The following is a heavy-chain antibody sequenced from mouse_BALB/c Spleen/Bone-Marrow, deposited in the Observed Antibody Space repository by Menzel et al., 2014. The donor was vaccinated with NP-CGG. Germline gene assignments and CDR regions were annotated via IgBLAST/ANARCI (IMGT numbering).Heavy chain of an antibody. CDR2: ISTYSGIT. CDR3: ARRPTATRAMDC. V-gene: IGHV1-67*01. CDR1: GYTFTDYA. Sequence: QVQLKESGPELVRPGGSGRISCKGSGYTFTDYAMHWVKQSHAKSLEWIGVISTYSGITNYNQKFKGKAIMTVDKSSSTAYMELARLASEDSAIYYCARRPTATRAMDCWGQGTSVTVSS. D-gene: IGHD1-2*01. J-gene: IGHJ4*01.